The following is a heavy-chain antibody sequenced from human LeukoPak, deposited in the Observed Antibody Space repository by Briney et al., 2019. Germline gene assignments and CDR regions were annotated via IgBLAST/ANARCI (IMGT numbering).Heavy chain of an antibody. D-gene: IGHD1-26*01. V-gene: IGHV3-23*01. Sequence: GGSLRLSCAASGFTFSNYAMTWVRQDSGKGLEWVSAISGSGGSTYYAETVKGRFTISRDNSKNTLSLQMDSLRAEDTAVYYCAKSHVGSYYGTYFEYWGQGTLVTVSS. CDR1: GFTFSNYA. CDR3: AKSHVGSYYGTYFEY. CDR2: ISGSGGST. J-gene: IGHJ4*02.